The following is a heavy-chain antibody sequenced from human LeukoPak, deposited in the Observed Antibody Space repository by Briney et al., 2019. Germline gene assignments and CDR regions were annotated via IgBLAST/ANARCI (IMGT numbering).Heavy chain of an antibody. CDR3: ATRGDYGDYWYYFDY. D-gene: IGHD4-17*01. CDR2: IYSGGSGGST. CDR1: GFTVSSNY. J-gene: IGHJ4*02. V-gene: IGHV3-53*01. Sequence: GGSLRLSCAASGFTVSSNYMSWVRQAPGKGLEWVSVIYSGGSGGSTYYADSVKGRFTISGDNSKNTLYLQMNSLRAEDTAMYYCATRGDYGDYWYYFDYWGQGTLVTVSS.